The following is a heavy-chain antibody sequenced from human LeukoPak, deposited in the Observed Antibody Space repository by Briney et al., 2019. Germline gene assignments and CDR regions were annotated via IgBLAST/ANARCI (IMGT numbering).Heavy chain of an antibody. Sequence: SETLSLTCTVSGGSISSYYWSWIRQPPGKGLEWMGYISSSGSTNYNPSLKSRVTISVDTSKNQFSLRLSSVTAADTAVYYCARDRDIYCANGVCYNWFFDLWGRGTLVTVSS. CDR2: ISSSGST. V-gene: IGHV4-59*01. D-gene: IGHD2-8*01. J-gene: IGHJ2*01. CDR1: GGSISSYY. CDR3: ARDRDIYCANGVCYNWFFDL.